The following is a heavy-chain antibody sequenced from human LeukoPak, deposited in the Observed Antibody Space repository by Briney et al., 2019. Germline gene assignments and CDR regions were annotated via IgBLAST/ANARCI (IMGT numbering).Heavy chain of an antibody. J-gene: IGHJ4*02. CDR1: GFIVSNNY. V-gene: IGHV3-53*01. CDR2: IYSGGGT. Sequence: GGSLRLSCAASGFIVSNNYMSWVRQAPGKGLEWVSVIYSGGGTYSADSVKGRFTISRDNSKNTLYFQMNNLRAEDTAVYYCAKEGGYNWGQGTLVTVSS. CDR3: AKEGGYN. D-gene: IGHD5-24*01.